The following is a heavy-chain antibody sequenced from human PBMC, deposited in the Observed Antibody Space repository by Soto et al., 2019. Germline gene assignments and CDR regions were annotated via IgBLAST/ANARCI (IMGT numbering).Heavy chain of an antibody. V-gene: IGHV1-8*01. Sequence: GASVKVSCKASGYTFTSYDINWVRQATGQGLEWMGWTNPNSGNTGYAQKFQGRVTMTRNTSISTAYMELSSLRSEDTAVYYCARGHYGFWSGYYKDYYYGMAVWGQGTTVTVP. CDR2: TNPNSGNT. J-gene: IGHJ6*02. CDR1: GYTFTSYD. CDR3: ARGHYGFWSGYYKDYYYGMAV. D-gene: IGHD3-3*01.